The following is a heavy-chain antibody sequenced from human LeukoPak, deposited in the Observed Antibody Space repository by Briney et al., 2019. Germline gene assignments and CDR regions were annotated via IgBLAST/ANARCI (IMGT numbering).Heavy chain of an antibody. CDR1: GGSISSYY. D-gene: IGHD3-9*01. Sequence: SETLSLTCTVSGGSISSYYWSWIRQPPGKGLEWIGYIYYSGSTNYNPSLKSRVTISVDTSKNQFSLKLSSVTAADTAVYYCARSNKFLDISKENSVTGIDYWGQGTLVTVSS. CDR3: ARSNKFLDISKENSVTGIDY. V-gene: IGHV4-59*01. J-gene: IGHJ4*02. CDR2: IYYSGST.